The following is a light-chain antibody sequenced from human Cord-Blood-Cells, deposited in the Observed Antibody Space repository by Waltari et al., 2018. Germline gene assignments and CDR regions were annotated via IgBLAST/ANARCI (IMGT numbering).Light chain of an antibody. V-gene: IGLV2-14*01. CDR2: AVS. CDR3: SSYTGSSTREV. Sequence: QSALTQPASVSGSPGQSITISCTGTSSDVGGYNYDPWYQQHPGKAPKLMIYAVSDRRSGVSNRFSGSKTGNTAALTISGLQAEDEADYYCSSYTGSSTREVFGTGTKVTVL. CDR1: SSDVGGYNY. J-gene: IGLJ1*01.